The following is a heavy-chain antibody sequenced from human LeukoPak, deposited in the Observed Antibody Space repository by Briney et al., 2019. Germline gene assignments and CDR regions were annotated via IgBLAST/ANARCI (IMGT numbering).Heavy chain of an antibody. CDR2: INPNSGGT. D-gene: IGHD6-13*01. J-gene: IGHJ4*02. V-gene: IGHV1-2*02. CDR1: GYTFTGYY. Sequence: ASVKVSFKASGYTFTGYYMHWVRQAPGQGLEWMGWINPNSGGTNYAQKFQGRVTMTRDTSISTAYMELSRLRSDDTAVYYCAREGYSSSWYELGDYWGQGTLVTVSS. CDR3: AREGYSSSWYELGDY.